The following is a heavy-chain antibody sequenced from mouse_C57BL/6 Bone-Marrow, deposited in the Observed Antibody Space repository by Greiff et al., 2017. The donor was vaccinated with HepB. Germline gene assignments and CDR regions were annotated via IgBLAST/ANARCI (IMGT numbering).Heavy chain of an antibody. V-gene: IGHV1-81*01. Sequence: QVQLQQSGAELARPGASVKLSCKASGYTFTSYGISWVKQRTGQGLEWIGEIYPRSGNTYYNEKFKGKATLTADKSSSTAYMELRSLTSEDSAVYFGARPWLLPYWYCDVWGTGTTVTVSS. CDR1: GYTFTSYG. CDR2: IYPRSGNT. CDR3: ARPWLLPYWYCDV. J-gene: IGHJ1*03. D-gene: IGHD2-3*01.